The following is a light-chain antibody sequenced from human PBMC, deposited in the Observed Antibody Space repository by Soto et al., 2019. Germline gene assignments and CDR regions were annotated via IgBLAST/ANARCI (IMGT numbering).Light chain of an antibody. Sequence: IPMTQSPSTLSASVGDRDTITCRASQSISNWLAWYQQKPGKAPKLLIYKASSLESGVPSRFSGSGSGTEFTLTISSLQPDDFGTYYCQEYNSYWTFGQGTKVDVK. J-gene: IGKJ1*01. CDR3: QEYNSYWT. CDR1: QSISNW. V-gene: IGKV1-5*03. CDR2: KAS.